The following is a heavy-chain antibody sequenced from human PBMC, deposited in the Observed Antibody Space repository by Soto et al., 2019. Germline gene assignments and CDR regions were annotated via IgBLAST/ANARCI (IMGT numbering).Heavy chain of an antibody. Sequence: SETLSLTCTVSGGSISGSTYYWAWIRRPPGKGPEWIGCIYYSGSTNDNPSLKSRLTISVDTSKDQFSLKLSSVTAADTAVYYCARSRVAGPRFDYWGQGTLVTVSS. CDR1: GGSISGSTYY. D-gene: IGHD6-19*01. CDR3: ARSRVAGPRFDY. V-gene: IGHV4-39*07. CDR2: IYYSGST. J-gene: IGHJ4*02.